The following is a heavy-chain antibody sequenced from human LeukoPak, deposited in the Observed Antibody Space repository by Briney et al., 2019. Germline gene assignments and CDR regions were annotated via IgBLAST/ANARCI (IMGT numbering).Heavy chain of an antibody. Sequence: GGSLRLSCAASGFTFSSYAMHWVRQAPGKGLEWVSYISSSGGTIYYADSVKGRFTISRDNAKNSLYLQMNSLRAEDTAVYYCAREADSGSDYFDYWGQGTLVTVSS. V-gene: IGHV3-48*03. J-gene: IGHJ4*02. CDR3: AREADSGSDYFDY. CDR1: GFTFSSYA. D-gene: IGHD5-12*01. CDR2: ISSSGGTI.